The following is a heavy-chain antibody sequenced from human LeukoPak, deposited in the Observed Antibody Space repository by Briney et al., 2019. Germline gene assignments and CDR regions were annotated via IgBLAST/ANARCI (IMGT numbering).Heavy chain of an antibody. CDR3: AREYCSSTSCYTVRPYYYYGMDV. Sequence: GASVEVSCKASSYTFTSYGISWVRQAPGQGLEWMGWISAYNGNTNYAQKLQGRVTMTTDTSTSTAYMELRSLRSDDTAVYYCAREYCSSTSCYTVRPYYYYGMDVWGQGTTVTVSS. J-gene: IGHJ6*02. D-gene: IGHD2-2*01. CDR1: SYTFTSYG. CDR2: ISAYNGNT. V-gene: IGHV1-18*01.